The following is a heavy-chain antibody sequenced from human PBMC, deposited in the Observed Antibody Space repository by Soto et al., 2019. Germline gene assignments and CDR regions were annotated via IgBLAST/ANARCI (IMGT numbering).Heavy chain of an antibody. CDR2: ISSSSSTI. V-gene: IGHV3-48*01. J-gene: IGHJ3*01. D-gene: IGHD1-1*01. CDR3: ATYNWNDVKAFDF. Sequence: EVQLVESGGGLVQPGGSLRLSCAASGLTFSTYSMNWVRQAPGKGLEWVSYISSSSSTIYYADSVKGRFTISRDNSKNSLYLQMTSLRAEDTAFYFCATYNWNDVKAFDFWGQGRMVTVSS. CDR1: GLTFSTYS.